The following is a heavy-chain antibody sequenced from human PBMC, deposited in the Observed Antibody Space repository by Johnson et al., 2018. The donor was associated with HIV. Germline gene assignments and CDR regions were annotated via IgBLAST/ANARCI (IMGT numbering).Heavy chain of an antibody. CDR2: FYSGGST. J-gene: IGHJ3*02. Sequence: VQLVESGGGLVQPGGSLRLSCAASGFTVSSNYMSWVRQAPGKGLEWVSGFYSGGSTYYADSVKGRFTISRDNAKNSLYLQMNSLRAEDTAVYYCARGGYGEVFDIWGQGTMVTVSS. V-gene: IGHV3-66*01. CDR1: GFTVSSNY. D-gene: IGHD4-17*01. CDR3: ARGGYGEVFDI.